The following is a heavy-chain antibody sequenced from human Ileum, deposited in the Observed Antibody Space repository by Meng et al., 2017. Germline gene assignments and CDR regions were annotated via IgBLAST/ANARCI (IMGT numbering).Heavy chain of an antibody. CDR3: ARHGAFRSHLDD. CDR1: GGSISSRTSY. D-gene: IGHD3-3*02. J-gene: IGHJ4*02. V-gene: IGHV4-39*01. CDR2: FFYGGTT. Sequence: QLQLQESGPGLVKPSETLSLTGSVSGGSISSRTSYWGWIRLPPGMGLEWIVSFFYGGTTYYNPSLESRVTTSVDTSKSQFSLNLKSVSAADTAVYFCARHGAFRSHLDDWGQGTLVTVSS.